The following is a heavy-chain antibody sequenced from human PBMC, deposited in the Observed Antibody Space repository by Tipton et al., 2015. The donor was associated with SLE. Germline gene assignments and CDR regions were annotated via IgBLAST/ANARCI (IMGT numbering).Heavy chain of an antibody. CDR1: GGSISSSHW. V-gene: IGHV4-4*02. CDR3: ARRNYDVLTGYYDAFDI. D-gene: IGHD3-9*01. CDR2: VYHRGST. Sequence: TLSLTCAVSGGSISSSHWWSWVRQSPGKGLEWIGEVYHRGSTNYNPSPKSRVTISVDKSKNQFSLKLTSVTATDTAVYNCARRNYDVLTGYYDAFDIWGQGTMVTVSS. J-gene: IGHJ3*02.